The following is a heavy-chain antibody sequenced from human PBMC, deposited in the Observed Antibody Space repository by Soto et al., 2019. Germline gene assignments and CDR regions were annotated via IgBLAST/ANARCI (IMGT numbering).Heavy chain of an antibody. J-gene: IGHJ6*02. CDR3: ARALLPYYDILTGYSDYTTSGSYGMDV. CDR1: GYTFTSYG. V-gene: IGHV1-18*01. D-gene: IGHD3-9*01. CDR2: ISAYNGNT. Sequence: GASVKVSCKASGYTFTSYGISWVRQAPGQGLEWMGWISAYNGNTNYAQKLQGRVTMTTDTSTSTAYMELRSLRSDDTAVYYCARALLPYYDILTGYSDYTTSGSYGMDVWGQGTTVTVSS.